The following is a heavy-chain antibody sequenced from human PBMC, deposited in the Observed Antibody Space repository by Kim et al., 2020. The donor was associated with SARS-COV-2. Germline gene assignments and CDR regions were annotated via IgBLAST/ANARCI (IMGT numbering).Heavy chain of an antibody. CDR1: GFTFDDYA. V-gene: IGHV3-9*01. CDR3: AKDISGLGYADAFDI. CDR2: ISWNSGSI. Sequence: GGSLRLSCAASGFTFDDYAMHWVRQAPGKGLEWVSGISWNSGSIGYADSVKGRFTISRDNAKNSLYLQMNSLRAEDTALYYCAKDISGLGYADAFDIWGQGTMVTVSS. D-gene: IGHD2-2*01. J-gene: IGHJ3*02.